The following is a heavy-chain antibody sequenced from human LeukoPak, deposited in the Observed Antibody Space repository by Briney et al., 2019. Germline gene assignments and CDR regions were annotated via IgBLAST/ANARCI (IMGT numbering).Heavy chain of an antibody. CDR3: VTGFTTMAVDYFDY. V-gene: IGHV1-24*01. D-gene: IGHD5-18*01. CDR1: GKTLSDLS. Sequence: AASVKVSCKVSGKTLSDLSIHWLRQPPGKELEWLGGSDPEDGERIYAQMFQGRVTMTEDTPIDTAYMELSSLRSEDTAVYYCVTGFTTMAVDYFDYWGQGTLVSVSP. CDR2: SDPEDGER. J-gene: IGHJ4*02.